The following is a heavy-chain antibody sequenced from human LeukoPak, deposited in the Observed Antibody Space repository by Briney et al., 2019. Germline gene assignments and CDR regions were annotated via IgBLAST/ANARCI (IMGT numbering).Heavy chain of an antibody. J-gene: IGHJ5*02. CDR1: GGSFSGYY. CDR3: ARHVAQSIAAASGHRSTNWFDP. Sequence: PSETLSLTCAVYGGSFSGYYWSCIRQPPGKGLEWIGEINHSGSTNYNPSLKSRATISVDTSKNQFSLKLSSVTAADTAVYYCARHVAQSIAAASGHRSTNWFDPWGQGTLVTVSS. D-gene: IGHD6-13*01. V-gene: IGHV4-34*01. CDR2: INHSGST.